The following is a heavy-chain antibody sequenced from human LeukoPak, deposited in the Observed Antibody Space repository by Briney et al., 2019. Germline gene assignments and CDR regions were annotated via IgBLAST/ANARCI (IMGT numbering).Heavy chain of an antibody. D-gene: IGHD3-10*01. V-gene: IGHV3-23*01. CDR3: AKEWLWFGESGIDY. CDR2: ISGSGGST. J-gene: IGHJ4*02. Sequence: GGSLRLSCAASGFTFSSYAMSWVRLAPGKGLEWVSAISGSGGSTYYADSVKGRFTISRDNSKNTLYLQMNSLRAEDTAVYYCAKEWLWFGESGIDYWGQGTLVTVSS. CDR1: GFTFSSYA.